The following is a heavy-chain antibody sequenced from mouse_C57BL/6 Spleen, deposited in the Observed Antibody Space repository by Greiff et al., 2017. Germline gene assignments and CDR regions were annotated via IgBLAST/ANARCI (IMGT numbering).Heavy chain of an antibody. CDR3: ARSGDYEYDDGTGGFDY. V-gene: IGHV1-9*01. CDR1: GYTFTGYW. J-gene: IGHJ2*01. Sequence: QVQLKESGAELMKPGASVKLSCKATGYTFTGYWIEWVKQRPGHGLEWIGEILPGSGSTNYNEKFKGKATFTADTSSNTAYMQLSSLTTEDSAIYDCARSGDYEYDDGTGGFDYWGQGTTLTVSS. D-gene: IGHD2-4*01. CDR2: ILPGSGST.